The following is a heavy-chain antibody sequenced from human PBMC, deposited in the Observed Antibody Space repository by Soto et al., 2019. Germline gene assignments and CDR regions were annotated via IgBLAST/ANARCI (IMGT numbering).Heavy chain of an antibody. V-gene: IGHV4-59*08. Sequence: SETLSVTCSVSCGPISGYYWSWIRQPPGKGLEWIGYIYYSGSTDYNPSLKSRVTISVDTSQNHFSLKLTSVTAADTAVYYCARHQYTSGLYELYYWGQGTLVTVSS. CDR1: CGPISGYY. D-gene: IGHD6-19*01. J-gene: IGHJ4*02. CDR3: ARHQYTSGLYELYY. CDR2: IYYSGST.